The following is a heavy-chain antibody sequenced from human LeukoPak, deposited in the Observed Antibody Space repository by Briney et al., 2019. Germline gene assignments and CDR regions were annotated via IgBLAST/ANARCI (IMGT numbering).Heavy chain of an antibody. CDR2: ISYDGSNK. Sequence: PGGSLRLSCAASGFTFSSYAMHWVRQAPGKGLEWVAVISYDGSNKYYADSVKGRFTISRDNSKNTLYLQMNSLRAEDTAVYYCARGDRYYDSSGYYLDYWGQGTLVTVSS. D-gene: IGHD3-22*01. J-gene: IGHJ4*02. V-gene: IGHV3-30-3*01. CDR3: ARGDRYYDSSGYYLDY. CDR1: GFTFSSYA.